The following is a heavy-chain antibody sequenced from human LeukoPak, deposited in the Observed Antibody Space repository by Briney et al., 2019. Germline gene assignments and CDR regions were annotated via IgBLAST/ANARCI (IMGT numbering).Heavy chain of an antibody. D-gene: IGHD2-2*02. Sequence: GASVKVSCKTSGYTFSAYYIHWVRQAPGQGLEWMGWINPNIGGTDYAQKFQGRVTMTRDTSISTAYMEVSRLTSDDTAVYFCARGDCPSTSCYTPDSWGQGTLVTVSS. V-gene: IGHV1-2*02. CDR3: ARGDCPSTSCYTPDS. J-gene: IGHJ4*02. CDR1: GYTFSAYY. CDR2: INPNIGGT.